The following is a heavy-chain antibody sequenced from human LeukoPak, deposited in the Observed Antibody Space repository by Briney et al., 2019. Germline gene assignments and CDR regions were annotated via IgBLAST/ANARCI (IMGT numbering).Heavy chain of an antibody. V-gene: IGHV4-59*01. CDR2: IYYSGST. CDR3: ARGFYFGVAVAGIVGVDYYYYYMDV. J-gene: IGHJ6*03. Sequence: SETLSLTCTVSGGSISSYYWSWIRQPPGKGLEWIGYIYYSGSTNYNPSLKSRVTISVDTSKNQFSLKLSSVTAADTAVYYCARGFYFGVAVAGIVGVDYYYYYMDVWGKGTTVTVSS. D-gene: IGHD6-19*01. CDR1: GGSISSYY.